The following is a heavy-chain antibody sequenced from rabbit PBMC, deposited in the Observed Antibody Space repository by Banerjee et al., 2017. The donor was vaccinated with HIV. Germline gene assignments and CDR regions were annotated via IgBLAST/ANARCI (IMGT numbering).Heavy chain of an antibody. J-gene: IGHJ4*01. Sequence: QLKETGGGLVQPGGSLTLSCKASGFDFSRYYMGWVRQAPREGLEWIGIIYAGKGSTDYASWVNGRFTISSDNAQNTVDLQMNSLTAADTATYFCARYAYSYDDYGDYWYYFTLWGPGTLVTVS. CDR2: IYAGKGST. CDR3: ARYAYSYDDYGDYWYYFTL. V-gene: IGHV1S7*01. CDR1: GFDFSRYY. D-gene: IGHD2-1*01.